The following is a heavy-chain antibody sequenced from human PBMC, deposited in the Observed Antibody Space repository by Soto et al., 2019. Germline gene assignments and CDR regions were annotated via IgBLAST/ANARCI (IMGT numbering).Heavy chain of an antibody. Sequence: PGGSLRLSCAASGFTFRSYGMSWVRQTPGKGLEWLAIIQYDGSKEYYADSVKGRFSISRDNSKNTLDLQMNSLRAEDSAVYYCARDRTSYGSGAVGMDVWGQGTTVTVSS. D-gene: IGHD3-10*01. CDR1: GFTFRSYG. CDR2: IQYDGSKE. CDR3: ARDRTSYGSGAVGMDV. V-gene: IGHV3-33*07. J-gene: IGHJ6*02.